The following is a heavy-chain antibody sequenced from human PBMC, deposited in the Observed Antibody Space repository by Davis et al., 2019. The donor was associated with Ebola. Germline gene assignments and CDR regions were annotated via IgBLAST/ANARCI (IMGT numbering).Heavy chain of an antibody. Sequence: SETLSLTCAVYGGSFSGYYWSWIRQPPGKGLEWIGEINHSGSTNYNPSLKSRVTISVDTSKNQFSLKLSSVTAADTAVYYCARVIGYCSGGSCYEAGWFDPWGQGTLVTVSS. D-gene: IGHD2-15*01. CDR3: ARVIGYCSGGSCYEAGWFDP. V-gene: IGHV4-34*01. CDR1: GGSFSGYY. J-gene: IGHJ5*02. CDR2: INHSGST.